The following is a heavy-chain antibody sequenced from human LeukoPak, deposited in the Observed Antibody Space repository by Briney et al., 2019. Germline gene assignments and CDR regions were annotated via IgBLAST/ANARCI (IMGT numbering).Heavy chain of an antibody. CDR3: ARDQSGIYTAPGY. D-gene: IGHD5-18*01. J-gene: IGHJ4*02. CDR2: INPNSGGT. Sequence: ASVKVSCKASGYTFTGYYMHWMRQAPGQGLEWMGWINPNSGGTNYAQKFQGRVTMTRDTSISTAYMELSRLRSDDTAVYYCARDQSGIYTAPGYWGQGTLVTVSS. CDR1: GYTFTGYY. V-gene: IGHV1-2*02.